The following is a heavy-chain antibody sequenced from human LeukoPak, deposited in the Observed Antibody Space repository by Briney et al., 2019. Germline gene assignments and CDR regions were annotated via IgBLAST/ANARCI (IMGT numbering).Heavy chain of an antibody. CDR3: AKGVRAAAGNAYYFDY. CDR2: ISWNSGTI. CDR1: GFTFSSYA. V-gene: IGHV3-9*01. Sequence: PGGSLRLSCAASGFTFSSYAMSWVRQAPGKGLEWVAGISWNSGTIGYADSVKGRFTISRDNAKNSVYLQTSTLKTEDTAFYYCAKGVRAAAGNAYYFDYWGQGTLVTVSS. J-gene: IGHJ4*02. D-gene: IGHD6-13*01.